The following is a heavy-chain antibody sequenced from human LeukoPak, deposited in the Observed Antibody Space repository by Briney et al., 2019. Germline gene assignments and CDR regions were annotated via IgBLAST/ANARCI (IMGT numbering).Heavy chain of an antibody. CDR3: VGTGWELLTT. J-gene: IGHJ4*02. D-gene: IGHD4-23*01. CDR1: GASFESHY. Sequence: SETLSLTCNVSGASFESHYWTWIRQTPDKRLEWIGYYFDTGSTAYNPSLKSRVTMSVDRSKDQFFLSLISVTAADTGVDYGVGTGWELLTTWGPGTPVTVSS. V-gene: IGHV4-59*11. CDR2: YFDTGST.